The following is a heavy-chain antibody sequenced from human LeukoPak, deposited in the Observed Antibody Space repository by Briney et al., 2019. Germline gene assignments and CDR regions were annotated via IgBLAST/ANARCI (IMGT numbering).Heavy chain of an antibody. CDR3: AKSRGIYDNSGWRTFDY. D-gene: IGHD6-19*01. CDR2: ISGSGGST. CDR1: GFTFSSYA. J-gene: IGHJ4*02. V-gene: IGHV3-23*01. Sequence: PGGSLRLSCAASGFTFSSYAMSWVRQAPGKGLEWVSAISGSGGSTYYADSVKGWFTISRDNSKNTLYLQMNSLRAEDTAVYYCAKSRGIYDNSGWRTFDYWGQGTLVTVSS.